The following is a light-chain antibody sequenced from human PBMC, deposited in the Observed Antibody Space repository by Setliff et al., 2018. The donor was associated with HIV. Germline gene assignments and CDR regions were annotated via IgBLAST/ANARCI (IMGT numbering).Light chain of an antibody. CDR3: NSYTSTTFYV. CDR1: SNDVGSYNY. V-gene: IGLV2-14*03. CDR2: DVT. Sequence: QSVLTQPASVSGAPGQSITISCTGASNDVGSYNYVSWYQQHPGKAPKLMIYDVTNRPSGVSDRFSGSKSGNTASLTISGLQAEDEADYYCNSYTSTTFYVFGSGTKV. J-gene: IGLJ1*01.